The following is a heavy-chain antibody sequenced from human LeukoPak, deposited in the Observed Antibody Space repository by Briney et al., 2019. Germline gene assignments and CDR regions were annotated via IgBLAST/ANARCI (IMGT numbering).Heavy chain of an antibody. D-gene: IGHD1-26*01. V-gene: IGHV3-21*01. CDR2: ITSSSSYI. J-gene: IGHJ4*02. CDR3: ARDRAALKVGATDY. CDR1: GFTFSSYS. Sequence: GGSLRLSCAASGFTFSSYSMNWVRQAPGKGLEWVSSITSSSSYIYYADSVKGRFTISRDNAKNSLYLQMNSLRAEDTAVYYCARDRAALKVGATDYWGQRTLVTVSS.